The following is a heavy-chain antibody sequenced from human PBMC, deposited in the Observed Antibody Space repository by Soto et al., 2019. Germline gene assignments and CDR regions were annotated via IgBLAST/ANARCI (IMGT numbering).Heavy chain of an antibody. Sequence: PSETLSLTCSASGGSITSSSHFWGWVRQPPGKGLEWIGAIYFTGNTYYTPSLKSRFTMSIDTSKNEFSLILNSVTAADTAVYYCAGQTFTIAAASYGRSNWFDPWGQGTLVTVSS. V-gene: IGHV4-39*01. CDR3: AGQTFTIAAASYGRSNWFDP. CDR2: IYFTGNT. J-gene: IGHJ5*02. CDR1: GGSITSSSHF. D-gene: IGHD6-25*01.